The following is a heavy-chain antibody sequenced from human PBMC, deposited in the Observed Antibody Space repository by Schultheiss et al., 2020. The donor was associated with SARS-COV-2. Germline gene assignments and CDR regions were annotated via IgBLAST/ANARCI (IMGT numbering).Heavy chain of an antibody. V-gene: IGHV3-48*01. Sequence: GGSLRLSCAASGFTFSSYSMNWVRQAPGKGLEWVSYISSSSSTIYYADSVKGRFTISRDNAKNSLYLQMNSLRAEDTAVYYCARDLVNYYDSSGYSNDGDYYYGMDVWGQGTTVTVSS. J-gene: IGHJ6*02. D-gene: IGHD3-22*01. CDR1: GFTFSSYS. CDR3: ARDLVNYYDSSGYSNDGDYYYGMDV. CDR2: ISSSSSTI.